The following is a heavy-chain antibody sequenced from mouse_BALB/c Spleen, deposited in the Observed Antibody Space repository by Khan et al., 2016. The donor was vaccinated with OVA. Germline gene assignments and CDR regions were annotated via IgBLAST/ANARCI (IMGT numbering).Heavy chain of an antibody. CDR1: GFSLTNYG. V-gene: IGHV2-2*02. D-gene: IGHD2-4*01. Sequence: QVHVKQSGPGLVQPSQSLSITCTVSGFSLTNYGVHWVRQSPGKGLEWLGVIWSGGSTDYHAAFISRLSISKDNSTSQVFFKMNSLQPNDTAMYYCARNYDYDEGLAYWGQGTLVTVSA. J-gene: IGHJ3*01. CDR3: ARNYDYDEGLAY. CDR2: IWSGGST.